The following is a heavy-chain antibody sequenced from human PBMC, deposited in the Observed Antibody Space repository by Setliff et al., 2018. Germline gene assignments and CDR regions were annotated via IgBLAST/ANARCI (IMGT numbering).Heavy chain of an antibody. D-gene: IGHD1-26*01. J-gene: IGHJ4*02. CDR3: ARSGNYRVDY. V-gene: IGHV3-48*01. Sequence: LRLSCAASGFTFSSYSMNWVRQAPGKGLEWVSYFSGSSSTIRYADSVKGRFTISRDNAKNSLYLQMNSLRAEDTAVYYCARSGNYRVDYWGQGTLVTVSS. CDR2: FSGSSSTI. CDR1: GFTFSSYS.